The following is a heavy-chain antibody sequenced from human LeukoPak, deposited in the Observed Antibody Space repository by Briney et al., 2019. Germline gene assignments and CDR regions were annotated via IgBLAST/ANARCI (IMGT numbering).Heavy chain of an antibody. CDR2: IYHSGST. J-gene: IGHJ4*02. D-gene: IGHD3-3*01. Sequence: SETLSLTCTVSGGSISSSTYSWGWIRQPPGKGLEWIGEIYHSGSTNYNPSLKSRVTISVDKSKNQFSLNLSSVTAADTAVYYCAKEGDSLGYYGGSYYWGQGTLVTVSS. V-gene: IGHV4-39*07. CDR3: AKEGDSLGYYGGSYY. CDR1: GGSISSSTYS.